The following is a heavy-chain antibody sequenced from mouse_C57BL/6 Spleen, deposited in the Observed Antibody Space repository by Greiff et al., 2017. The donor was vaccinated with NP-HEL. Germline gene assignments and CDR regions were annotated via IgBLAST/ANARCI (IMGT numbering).Heavy chain of an antibody. J-gene: IGHJ1*03. Sequence: EVHLVESGGGLVKPGGSLKLSCAASGFTFSSYAMSWVRQTPEKRLEWVATISDGGSYTYYPDNVKGRFTISRDNAKNNLYLQMSHLKSEDTAMYYCARKRDGYYRYFDVWGTGTTVTVSS. V-gene: IGHV5-4*01. CDR3: ARKRDGYYRYFDV. CDR2: ISDGGSYT. CDR1: GFTFSSYA. D-gene: IGHD2-3*01.